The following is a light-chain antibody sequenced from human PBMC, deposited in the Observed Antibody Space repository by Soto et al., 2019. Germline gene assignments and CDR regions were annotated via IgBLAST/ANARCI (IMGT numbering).Light chain of an antibody. CDR3: SSYTKSSTRV. Sequence: QSALTQPASVSGSPGQSITISCTGASSDVGGYNYVSWYQQHPGKAPKLMIYDVSDGRSGGYNRFSGSKSGNTAPLTISGLQDEDEADYYCSSYTKSSTRVFGTGTKLTVL. CDR2: DVS. CDR1: SSDVGGYNY. V-gene: IGLV2-14*01. J-gene: IGLJ1*01.